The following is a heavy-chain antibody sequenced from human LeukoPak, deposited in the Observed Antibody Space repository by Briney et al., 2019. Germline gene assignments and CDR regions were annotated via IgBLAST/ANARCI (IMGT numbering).Heavy chain of an antibody. D-gene: IGHD3-10*01. Sequence: GGSLRLSCAASGFTFRSYGMHWVRQAPGKGLEWVAVISYDGSSKFHADSVKGRFIISRDNSKNTVYLQMNSLRPEDTAVYYCAKDQSLGVGIRAVSNWFDPWGQGTLVTVSS. CDR3: AKDQSLGVGIRAVSNWFDP. J-gene: IGHJ5*02. CDR2: ISYDGSSK. V-gene: IGHV3-30*18. CDR1: GFTFRSYG.